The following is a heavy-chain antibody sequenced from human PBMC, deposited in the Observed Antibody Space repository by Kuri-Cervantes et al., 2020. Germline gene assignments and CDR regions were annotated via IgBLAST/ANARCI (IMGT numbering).Heavy chain of an antibody. CDR3: ARSGEDYDVDY. J-gene: IGHJ4*02. V-gene: IGHV4-59*12. CDR2: IYYSGST. D-gene: IGHD2-15*01. Sequence: GSLRLSCTVSGGSISSYYWSWIRRHPGKGLEGIGYIYYSGSTNYNPSLKSRVTISVDTSKNQFSLKLNSVTAADTAVYYCARSGEDYDVDYWGQGTLVTVSS. CDR1: GGSISSYY.